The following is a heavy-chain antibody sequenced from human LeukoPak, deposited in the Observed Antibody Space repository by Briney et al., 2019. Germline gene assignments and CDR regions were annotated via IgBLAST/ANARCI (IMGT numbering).Heavy chain of an antibody. CDR2: ISGSGGST. D-gene: IGHD1-26*01. Sequence: GGSLRLSCAASGFTFSSYAMSWVRQAPGKGLEWVSAISGSGGSTYYADSVKGRFTISRDNSKNTLYLRMNSLRAEDTAVYYCAKDYLVGATVAYYFDYWGQRTLVTVSS. J-gene: IGHJ4*02. CDR1: GFTFSSYA. V-gene: IGHV3-23*01. CDR3: AKDYLVGATVAYYFDY.